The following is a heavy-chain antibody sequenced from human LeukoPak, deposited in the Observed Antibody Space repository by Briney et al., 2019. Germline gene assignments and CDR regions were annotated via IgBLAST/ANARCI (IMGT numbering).Heavy chain of an antibody. Sequence: SETLSLTCAVYGGSFSGYYWSWIRQPPGKGLEWIGEINHSGSTNYNPSLKSRVTITVDTSKNQFSLKLSSVTAADTAVYYCARGSGYWGQGTLVTVSS. CDR1: GGSFSGYY. J-gene: IGHJ4*02. D-gene: IGHD1-26*01. CDR3: ARGSGY. CDR2: INHSGST. V-gene: IGHV4-34*01.